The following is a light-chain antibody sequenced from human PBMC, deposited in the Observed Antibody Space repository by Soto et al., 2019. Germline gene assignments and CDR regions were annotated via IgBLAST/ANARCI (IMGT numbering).Light chain of an antibody. Sequence: DIQMTQSPSSLSASVGDRVTITCRASQGISNYLAWYQQKPGKVPKLLIYAASTLQSGVPSRFSGSGSGTDFTLTINSLQPEDVATYYCQKYNSAPSITFGQGTRLEIK. J-gene: IGKJ5*01. CDR1: QGISNY. V-gene: IGKV1-27*01. CDR2: AAS. CDR3: QKYNSAPSIT.